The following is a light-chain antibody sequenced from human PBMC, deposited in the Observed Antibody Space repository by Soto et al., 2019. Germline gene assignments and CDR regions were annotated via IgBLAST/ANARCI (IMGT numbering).Light chain of an antibody. CDR3: QHYNSYSEA. CDR1: QTTSSG. J-gene: IGKJ1*01. Sequence: DIQITQSPSTLSGSVGVRVTITCRASQTTSSGLAWYQQKPEKAPNILIYKASTLKSEVLSRFSGSGSGTEFTLTISSPQPDDFPAYCCQHYNSYSEAFGQGTKVYIK. CDR2: KAS. V-gene: IGKV1-5*03.